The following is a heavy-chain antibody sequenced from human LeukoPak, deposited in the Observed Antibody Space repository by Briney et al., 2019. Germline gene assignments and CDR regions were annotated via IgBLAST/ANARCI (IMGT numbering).Heavy chain of an antibody. D-gene: IGHD1-26*01. CDR3: AKEIVGAPTPGAY. Sequence: SETLSLTCTVSGVSISNHYSSWIRQPPGKGLEWIGYIYYTGNTNYNPSLKSRVTISEDISKNQIALELTSVTAADTAVYYCAKEIVGAPTPGAYWGQGILVTVSS. J-gene: IGHJ4*02. CDR2: IYYTGNT. CDR1: GVSISNHY. V-gene: IGHV4-59*11.